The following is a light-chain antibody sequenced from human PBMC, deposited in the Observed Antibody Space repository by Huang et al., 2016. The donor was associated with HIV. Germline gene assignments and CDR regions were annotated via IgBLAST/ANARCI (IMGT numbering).Light chain of an antibody. Sequence: ILLTQFPATLSVSPGQRVTLSCRASQSVGGKLAWYQQRPGQAPRLLIYGASIRVPTIPDRFSGSGSGTEFTLTISSLQSEDFAVYYCQQYDTWPPLTFGGGTKV. J-gene: IGKJ4*01. CDR1: QSVGGK. V-gene: IGKV3-15*01. CDR2: GAS. CDR3: QQYDTWPPLT.